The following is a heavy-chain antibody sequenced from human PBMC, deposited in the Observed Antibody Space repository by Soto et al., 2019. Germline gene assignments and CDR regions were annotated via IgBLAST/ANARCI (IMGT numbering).Heavy chain of an antibody. CDR3: VKGFEVSMAGYMDV. D-gene: IGHD3-10*01. Sequence: DVQLVESGGGLVQPGRSLRLSCAASGFTFDDYAMHWVRQAPGKGLEWVSGISWPSDTIAYADSVKGRFTITRDNAKTSLYLQMNSLRPEDTALYYGVKGFEVSMAGYMDVWGRGTTVTVSS. V-gene: IGHV3-9*01. CDR2: ISWPSDTI. CDR1: GFTFDDYA. J-gene: IGHJ6*03.